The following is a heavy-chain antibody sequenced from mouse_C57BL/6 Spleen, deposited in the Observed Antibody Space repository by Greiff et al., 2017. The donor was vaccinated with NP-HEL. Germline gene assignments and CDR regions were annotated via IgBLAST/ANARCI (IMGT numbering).Heavy chain of an antibody. J-gene: IGHJ2*01. Sequence: ESGPGLVKPSQSLSLTCSVTGYSITSGYYWYWIRQLPGNKLEWMGYISYDGSNNYNPSLKNRISITRDTSKKQFILKLNSVTTEDTATYDGAREEYYGSSYIDYWGQGTTLTVSS. CDR1: GYSITSGYY. V-gene: IGHV3-6*01. CDR2: ISYDGSN. CDR3: AREEYYGSSYIDY. D-gene: IGHD1-1*01.